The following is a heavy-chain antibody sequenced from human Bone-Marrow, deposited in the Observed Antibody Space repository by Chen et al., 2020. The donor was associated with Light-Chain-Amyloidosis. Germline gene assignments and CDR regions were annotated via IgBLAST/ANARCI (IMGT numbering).Heavy chain of an antibody. V-gene: IGHV3-15*01. D-gene: IGHD5-12*01. Sequence: EVQVVESGGGSVKPGGSLRLSCAVSGLTFSDAWVNWVRQAPGKGLEWVGRIKNGGRTDYAAPVKARFIISRDDSKNTLYLQMNSLTTEDTAVYYCAWMFDFYYTMGVWGQGTTVTVSS. CDR2: IKNGGRT. CDR1: GLTFSDAW. CDR3: AWMFDFYYTMGV. J-gene: IGHJ6*02.